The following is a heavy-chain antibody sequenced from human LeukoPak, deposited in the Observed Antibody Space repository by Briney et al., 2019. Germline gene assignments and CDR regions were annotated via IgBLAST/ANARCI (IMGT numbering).Heavy chain of an antibody. V-gene: IGHV4-34*01. CDR1: GGSFSGYY. J-gene: IGHJ4*02. CDR3: ARDGRFPPEVLPRYFDY. D-gene: IGHD1-26*01. CDR2: INHSGST. Sequence: SSETLSLTCAVYGGSFSGYYWSWIRQPPGKGLEWIGEINHSGSTNYNPSLKSRVTISVDTSKNQFSLKLSSVTAADTAVYYCARDGRFPPEVLPRYFDYWGQGTLVTVSS.